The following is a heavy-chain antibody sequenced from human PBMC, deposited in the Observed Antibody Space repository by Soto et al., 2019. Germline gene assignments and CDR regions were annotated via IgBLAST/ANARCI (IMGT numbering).Heavy chain of an antibody. CDR2: ISYDGSNK. D-gene: IGHD5-12*01. Sequence: GGSLRLSCAASRFTFSNYGMHWVRQTPGKGLEWVAVISYDGSNKYYADSVKGRFTISRDNSKNTLYLQMNSLRAGDTAVYYCVKGGYHYFDYWGQGTLVTVS. CDR3: VKGGYHYFDY. V-gene: IGHV3-30*18. CDR1: RFTFSNYG. J-gene: IGHJ4*02.